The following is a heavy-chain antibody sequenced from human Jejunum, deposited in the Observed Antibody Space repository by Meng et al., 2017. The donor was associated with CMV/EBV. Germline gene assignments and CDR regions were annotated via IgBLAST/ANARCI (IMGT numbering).Heavy chain of an antibody. D-gene: IGHD4-11*01. CDR2: IYSGGGGGT. V-gene: IGHV3-66*02. CDR1: TVHNDY. Sequence: TVHNDYMTWVRQAPGKGLEWVSVIYSGGGGGTHYAESVRGRFTISRDNSKNTLYLQMHSLRTEDTAVYYCAAQVSPFSNYYHYGMDVWGQGTTVTVSS. CDR3: AAQVSPFSNYYHYGMDV. J-gene: IGHJ6*02.